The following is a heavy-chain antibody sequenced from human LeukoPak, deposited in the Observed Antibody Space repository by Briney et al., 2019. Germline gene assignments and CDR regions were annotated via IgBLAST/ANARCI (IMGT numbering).Heavy chain of an antibody. V-gene: IGHV3-23*01. CDR2: ISGSGGST. J-gene: IGHJ4*02. D-gene: IGHD3-22*01. Sequence: GGSLRLSCAASGFTFSSYAMSWVRQAPGKGLEWVSAISGSGGSTYYADSVKGRFTISRDNSKNKLYLQMNSLRAEDTAVYYGATSSWSYYDSSGYYGYWGQGTLATVSS. CDR1: GFTFSSYA. CDR3: ATSSWSYYDSSGYYGY.